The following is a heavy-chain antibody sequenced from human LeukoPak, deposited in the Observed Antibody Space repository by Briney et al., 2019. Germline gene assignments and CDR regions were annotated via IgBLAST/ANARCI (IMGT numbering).Heavy chain of an antibody. D-gene: IGHD2-21*02. CDR3: ASSCGGDCPFDY. CDR1: GGSISSSSYY. V-gene: IGHV4-39*01. CDR2: IYYSGST. J-gene: IGHJ4*02. Sequence: PSETLSLTCTVSGGSISSSSYYWGWIRQPPGKGLEWIGSIYYSGSTYYNPSLMSRVTISVDTSKNQFSLKLSSVTAADTAVYYCASSCGGDCPFDYWGQGTLVTVSS.